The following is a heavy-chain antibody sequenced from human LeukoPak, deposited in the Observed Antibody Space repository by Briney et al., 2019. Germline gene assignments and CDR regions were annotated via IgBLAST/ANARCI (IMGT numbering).Heavy chain of an antibody. CDR3: ARNNYVTHFYGLDV. D-gene: IGHD4-11*01. CDR2: IYYSGST. J-gene: IGHJ6*02. V-gene: IGHV4-59*01. Sequence: SETLSLTCTVSGGSINSYYWSWIRQPPGKGLEWIAYIYYSGSTNYNPSLKSRVTISVDTSKNQFSLKLSSVTAADTAVYCCARNNYVTHFYGLDVWGQGTTVTVSS. CDR1: GGSINSYY.